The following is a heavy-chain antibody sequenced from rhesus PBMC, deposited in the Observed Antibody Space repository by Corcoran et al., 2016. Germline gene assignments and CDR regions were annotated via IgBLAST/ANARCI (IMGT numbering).Heavy chain of an antibody. J-gene: IGHJ1*01. Sequence: EVQLVQSGAEVKKPGASVKISCKASGYTFTDYYLHWVRQAPGKGLEWMGRVDPEDGEAIHAQKFQDRVTITADTSTDTAYMELSSLRSEDTAVYYCATAKTGIAAAGTFRYFEFWGQGALVTVSS. D-gene: IGHD6-25*01. CDR2: VDPEDGEA. CDR3: ATAKTGIAAAGTFRYFEF. CDR1: GYTFTDYY. V-gene: IGHV1-111*02.